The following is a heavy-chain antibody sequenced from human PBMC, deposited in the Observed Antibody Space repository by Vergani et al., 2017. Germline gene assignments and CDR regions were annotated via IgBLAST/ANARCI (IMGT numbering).Heavy chain of an antibody. D-gene: IGHD3-22*01. J-gene: IGHJ2*01. V-gene: IGHV4-61*02. CDR2: IYTSGST. CDR1: GCSISSGSYY. CDR3: ARITMITWYFDL. Sequence: QVQLQESGPGLVKPSQTLSLTCTVSGCSISSGSYYWSWIRQPAGKGLEWIGRIYTSGSTNYNPSLKSRVTISVDTSKNQFSLKLSSVTAADTAVYYCARITMITWYFDLWGRGTLVTVSS.